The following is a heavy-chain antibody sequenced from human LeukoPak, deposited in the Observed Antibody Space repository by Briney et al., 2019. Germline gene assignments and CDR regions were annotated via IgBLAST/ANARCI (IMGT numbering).Heavy chain of an antibody. Sequence: ASVKVSCKASGYTFTSYAMNWVRQAPGQGLEWMGWINTNTGNPMYAQGFTGRFVFSLDTSVNTAYLQISSLKAEDTAVYYCARDGANTFGGVIVTQNFDYWGQGTLVTDSS. CDR2: INTNTGNP. V-gene: IGHV7-4-1*02. CDR1: GYTFTSYA. CDR3: ARDGANTFGGVIVTQNFDY. J-gene: IGHJ4*02. D-gene: IGHD3-16*02.